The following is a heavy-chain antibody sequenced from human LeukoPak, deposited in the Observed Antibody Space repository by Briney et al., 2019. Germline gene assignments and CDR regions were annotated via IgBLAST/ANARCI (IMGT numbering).Heavy chain of an antibody. V-gene: IGHV6-1*01. CDR2: TYYRSKWYN. J-gene: IGHJ6*02. D-gene: IGHD3-10*01. CDR1: GDSVSSNSAA. Sequence: SQTLSLTCAISGDSVSSNSAAWNWIRQSPSRGLEWLGRTYYRSKWYNDYAVSVKSRITINPDTSKNQFSLQLNSVTPEDTAVYYCARVPAAMVRGVHIPYYYYYGMDVWGQGTTVTVSS. CDR3: ARVPAAMVRGVHIPYYYYYGMDV.